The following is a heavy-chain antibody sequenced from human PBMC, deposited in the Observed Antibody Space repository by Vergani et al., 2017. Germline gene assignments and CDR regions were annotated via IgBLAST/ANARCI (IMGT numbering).Heavy chain of an antibody. CDR3: ARHNLWGDSQTGIDF. V-gene: IGHV4-38-2*01. CDR1: GYSIRSGSY. D-gene: IGHD2-21*02. CDR2: IFHSGTT. Sequence: QVQLQESGPGLVKPSETLSLTCAVSGYSIRSGSYWAWIRQPPGKGLEWIGSIFHSGTTPYNPSIESLVNISVDTSRNQFSLRLSSVTAADTAEYYCARHNLWGDSQTGIDFWGLGTLVIVSS. J-gene: IGHJ4*02.